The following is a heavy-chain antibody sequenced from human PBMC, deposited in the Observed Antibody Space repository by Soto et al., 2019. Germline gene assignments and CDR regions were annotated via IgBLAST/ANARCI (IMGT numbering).Heavy chain of an antibody. CDR1: GGSISSSSYY. Sequence: SETLSLTCTVSGGSISSSSYYWGWIRQPPGKGLEWIGSIYYSGSTHYNPSLKSRVTISVDTSKNQFSLKLSSVTAADTAVYYCARLSAVTTSFLFDYWGQGTLVTVSS. CDR3: ARLSAVTTSFLFDY. CDR2: IYYSGST. D-gene: IGHD4-17*01. V-gene: IGHV4-39*01. J-gene: IGHJ4*02.